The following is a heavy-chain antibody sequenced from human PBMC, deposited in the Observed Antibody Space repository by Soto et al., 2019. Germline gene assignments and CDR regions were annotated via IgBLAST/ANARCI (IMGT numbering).Heavy chain of an antibody. D-gene: IGHD3-9*01. V-gene: IGHV1-18*01. CDR1: GYTFTSYG. CDR2: ISAYNGNT. J-gene: IGHJ4*02. CDR3: ARVALYYDILTGPFDY. Sequence: ASVKVSCKASGYTFTSYGISWVRQAPGQGLEWMGWISAYNGNTNYAQKLQGRVTMTTDTSTSTAYMELRSLRSDDTAVYYCARVALYYDILTGPFDYWGQGTLVTAPQ.